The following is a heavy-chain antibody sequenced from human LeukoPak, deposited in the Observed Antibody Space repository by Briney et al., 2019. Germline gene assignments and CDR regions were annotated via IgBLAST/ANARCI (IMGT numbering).Heavy chain of an antibody. CDR2: FDPEDGET. D-gene: IGHD3-10*01. CDR3: ATDQRGAGLGFVYGSGSFNGLDV. V-gene: IGHV1-24*01. CDR1: GYTLTELS. Sequence: ASVKVSCKGSGYTLTELSIHWVRQAPGKGLEWMGGFDPEDGETIYAQRFQGRVTMTEDTSTDTGYMELSSLRSEDTAVYYCATDQRGAGLGFVYGSGSFNGLDVWGQGTTVTVSS. J-gene: IGHJ6*02.